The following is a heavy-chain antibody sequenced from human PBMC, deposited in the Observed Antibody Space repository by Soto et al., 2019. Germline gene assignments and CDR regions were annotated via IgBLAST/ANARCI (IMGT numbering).Heavy chain of an antibody. CDR2: IYRSGTT. V-gene: IGHV4-38-2*01. Sequence: PLETLSLTCVVSNFSISSGYYWGWIRQSPGKGLEWIASIYRSGTTSYNPSLKSRVTVSVDPSKNQFSLMLTAVTAADTAVYYCARARSGSYYSVFNYWGRGSLVTVSS. D-gene: IGHD1-26*01. CDR3: ARARSGSYYSVFNY. CDR1: NFSISSGYY. J-gene: IGHJ4*02.